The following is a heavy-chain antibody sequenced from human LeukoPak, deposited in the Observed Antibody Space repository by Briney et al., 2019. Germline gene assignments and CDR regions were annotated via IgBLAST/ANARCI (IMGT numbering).Heavy chain of an antibody. Sequence: GGSLRLSCAASGFTFSSYSMNWVRQAPGKGLEWVSSISSRSSYIYYADSVKGRFTISRDNAKNSLYLQMNSLRAEDTAVYYCARDSESYYDFWSGYLGEDSVGYWGQGTLVTVSS. CDR1: GFTFSSYS. V-gene: IGHV3-21*01. CDR3: ARDSESYYDFWSGYLGEDSVGY. D-gene: IGHD3-3*01. J-gene: IGHJ4*02. CDR2: ISSRSSYI.